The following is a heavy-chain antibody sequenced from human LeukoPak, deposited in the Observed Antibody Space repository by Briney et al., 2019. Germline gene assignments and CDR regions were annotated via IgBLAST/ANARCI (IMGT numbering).Heavy chain of an antibody. CDR3: ARWEGNSSF. CDR2: INHSGST. V-gene: IGHV4-34*01. Sequence: SETLSLTCAVYGGSFSGYYWSWIRQPPGKGLEWIGEINHSGSTNYNPSLKSRVTISVDTSKNQFSLKLSSVTAADTAAYYCARWEGNSSFWGQGTLVTVSS. J-gene: IGHJ4*02. D-gene: IGHD4-23*01. CDR1: GGSFSGYY.